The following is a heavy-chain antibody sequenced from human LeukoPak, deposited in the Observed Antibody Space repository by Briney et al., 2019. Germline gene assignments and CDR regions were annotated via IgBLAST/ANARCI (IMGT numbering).Heavy chain of an antibody. D-gene: IGHD6-13*01. CDR3: ARDSTGIAAPDVFDP. V-gene: IGHV3-7*01. CDR1: GFTFTTYW. Sequence: PGESLRLSCAASGFTFTTYWMSWVRQLPGKGLEWVANINRDGTEKYYVDSVKGRFTISRDNAKNSLYLQMNSLRAEDTAVYYCARDSTGIAAPDVFDPWGQGTLVTVSS. CDR2: INRDGTEK. J-gene: IGHJ5*02.